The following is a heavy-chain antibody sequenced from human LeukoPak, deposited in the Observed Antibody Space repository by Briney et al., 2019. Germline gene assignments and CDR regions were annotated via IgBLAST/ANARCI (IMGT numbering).Heavy chain of an antibody. CDR2: IYTGGTT. J-gene: IGHJ4*02. CDR1: GFSVSSNY. D-gene: IGHD6-19*01. Sequence: PGGSLRLSCAASGFSVSSNYMNWVRQAPGMGLEWVSAIYTGGTTYYADSVKGRFTISRDNSKNTLYLQMNSLRAEDSAVYFCARDKLGSGYSSGFDCWGQGTLVTVSS. CDR3: ARDKLGSGYSSGFDC. V-gene: IGHV3-66*02.